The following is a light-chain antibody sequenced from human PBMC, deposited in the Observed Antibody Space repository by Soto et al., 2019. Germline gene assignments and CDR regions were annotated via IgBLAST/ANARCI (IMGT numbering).Light chain of an antibody. CDR3: QQYGSSPPGLT. J-gene: IGKJ4*01. Sequence: EIVLTQSPGTLSLSPGERATLSCRASQSVSSSYLAWYQQKPVQAPRLLIYGASSRATGIPDRFSGSGSGTDFTLTISRLEPEDFAVYYCQQYGSSPPGLTFGGGTKVEIK. CDR1: QSVSSSY. CDR2: GAS. V-gene: IGKV3-20*01.